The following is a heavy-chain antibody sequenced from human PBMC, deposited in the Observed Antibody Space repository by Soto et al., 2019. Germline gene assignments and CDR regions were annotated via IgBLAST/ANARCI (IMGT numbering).Heavy chain of an antibody. CDR2: ISDTGDRT. V-gene: IGHV3-23*01. CDR3: AKYQWLLPDVFNV. Sequence: EVQLLESGGGLVQPGGSLRLSCAASGLSFSTSGMTWLRQAPGKGLEWVSDISDTGDRTYYADSVKGRFTISRDNSKNTLYLQMSSLRAEDTAVYYCAKYQWLLPDVFNVCGQGTMVTVSS. D-gene: IGHD3-22*01. CDR1: GLSFSTSG. J-gene: IGHJ3*01.